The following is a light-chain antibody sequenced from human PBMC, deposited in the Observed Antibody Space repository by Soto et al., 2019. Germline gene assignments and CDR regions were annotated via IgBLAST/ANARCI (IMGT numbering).Light chain of an antibody. J-gene: IGLJ7*01. V-gene: IGLV2-23*02. CDR1: SSDVGSYNL. CDR2: EVI. CDR3: CSYAGNATLV. Sequence: QSALTQPASVSGSPGQSITISCTGTSSDVGSYNLVSWYQRHPGKAPKLMVFEVIKRPSGVSNRFSGSKSGNTASLTISGLQAQDEADYYCCSYAGNATLVFGGGTQLNVL.